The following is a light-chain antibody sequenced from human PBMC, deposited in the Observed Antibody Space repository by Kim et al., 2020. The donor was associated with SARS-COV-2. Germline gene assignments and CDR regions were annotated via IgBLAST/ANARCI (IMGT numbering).Light chain of an antibody. V-gene: IGLV1-44*01. CDR1: SSNMGSNT. J-gene: IGLJ1*01. CDR3: GAWDDGLNGYV. Sequence: QSVVSQPPSVSGTPGQTVTISCSGSSSNMGSNTVHWYQQLPGSAPKLLIYSNKKRPSGVPDRFSGATSGTSASLAISGLQSEDEADYYCGAWDDGLNGYVFGTGTKVTVL. CDR2: SNK.